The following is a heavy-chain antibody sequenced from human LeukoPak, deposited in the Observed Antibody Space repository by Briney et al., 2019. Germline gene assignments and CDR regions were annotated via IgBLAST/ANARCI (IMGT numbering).Heavy chain of an antibody. CDR2: MNPNSGNT. CDR1: GYTFTSYD. Sequence: ASVKVSCTASGYTFTSYDINWVRQATGQGLEWMGWMNPNSGNTGYAQKFQGRVTMTRNTSISTAYMELSSLRSEDTAVYYCARNPTLDIVLMVYDNWFDPWGQGTLVTVSS. J-gene: IGHJ5*02. D-gene: IGHD2-8*01. CDR3: ARNPTLDIVLMVYDNWFDP. V-gene: IGHV1-8*01.